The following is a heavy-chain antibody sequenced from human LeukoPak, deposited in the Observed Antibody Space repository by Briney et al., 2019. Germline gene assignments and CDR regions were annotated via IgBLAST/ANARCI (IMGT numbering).Heavy chain of an antibody. CDR2: IYYSGST. CDR1: GGSISSSSYY. V-gene: IGHV4-39*01. J-gene: IGHJ4*02. D-gene: IGHD6-19*01. CDR3: ARLRVAVENFDY. Sequence: PSETLSLTCTVSGGSISSSSYYWGWIRQPPGKGLEWIGSIYYSGSTYYNPSLKSRVTISVDTSKNQFSLKLSSVTAADTAVYYCARLRVAVENFDYWGQGTLVTVSS.